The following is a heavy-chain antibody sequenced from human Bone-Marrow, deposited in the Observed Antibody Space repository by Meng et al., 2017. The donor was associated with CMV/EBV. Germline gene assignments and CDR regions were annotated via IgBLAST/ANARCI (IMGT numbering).Heavy chain of an antibody. CDR3: ARDLLVGVGSSTSLYYYYYGMDV. J-gene: IGHJ6*02. V-gene: IGHV3-74*01. CDR1: GFTFSSYW. CDR2: INSDGSST. Sequence: GESLKISCAASGFTFSSYWMSWVRQAPGKGLVWVSRINSDGSSTSYADSVKGRFTISRDNAKNTLYLQMNSLRAEDTAVYYCARDLLVGVGSSTSLYYYYYGMDVWGQGTTVTVSS. D-gene: IGHD2-2*01.